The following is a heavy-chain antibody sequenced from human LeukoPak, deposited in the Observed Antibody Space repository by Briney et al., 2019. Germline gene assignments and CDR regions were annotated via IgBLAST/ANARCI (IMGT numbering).Heavy chain of an antibody. V-gene: IGHV1-8*01. D-gene: IGHD6-19*01. J-gene: IGHJ4*02. CDR1: GYTFTSYD. CDR3: AKLSGIALGGWFDY. CDR2: MNPNSGNT. Sequence: ASVKVSCKASGYTFTSYDINWVRQATGQGLEWMGWMNPNSGNTGYAQKFQGRVTMTRNTSISTAYMELSSLRAEDTAVYYCAKLSGIALGGWFDYWGQRTLVTVSS.